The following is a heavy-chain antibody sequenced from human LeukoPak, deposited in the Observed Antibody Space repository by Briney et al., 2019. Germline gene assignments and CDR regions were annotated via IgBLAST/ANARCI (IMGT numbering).Heavy chain of an antibody. CDR2: IYSGGST. Sequence: PGGSLRLSCAASGFTVSSNYMSWVRQAPGKGLECVSVIYSGGSTYYADSVKGRFTISRDNSKNTVYLQMNSLRAEDTAVYYCARDLGSKGDYPDYWGQGTLVTVSS. J-gene: IGHJ4*02. CDR3: ARDLGSKGDYPDY. CDR1: GFTVSSNY. D-gene: IGHD4-17*01. V-gene: IGHV3-66*01.